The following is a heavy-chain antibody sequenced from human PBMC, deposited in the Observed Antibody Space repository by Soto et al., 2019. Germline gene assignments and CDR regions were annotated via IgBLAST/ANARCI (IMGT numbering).Heavy chain of an antibody. Sequence: GASVKVSCKASGYTFTHYYIHWVRQAPGQGLEWMGMINPSGGSTSYAQKLQGRLTMTTDTSTSTAYMELRSLRSDDTAVYYCARDPGIVVVVGAFDIWGQGTMVTVSS. V-gene: IGHV1-46*01. CDR3: ARDPGIVVVVGAFDI. CDR2: INPSGGST. D-gene: IGHD2-15*01. J-gene: IGHJ3*02. CDR1: GYTFTHYY.